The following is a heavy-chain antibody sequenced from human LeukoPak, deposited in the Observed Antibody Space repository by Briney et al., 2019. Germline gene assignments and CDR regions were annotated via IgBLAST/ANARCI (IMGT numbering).Heavy chain of an antibody. J-gene: IGHJ4*02. V-gene: IGHV3-7*03. D-gene: IGHD1-26*01. CDR3: AKDAAGELPELFDY. CDR1: GFSSSSFW. Sequence: AGGSLRLSCAASGFSSSSFWMSWVRQARGKGLEWVANIKQDGGEKYYADSVKGRFTISRDNSKNTLYLQMNSLRAEDTAVYYCAKDAAGELPELFDYWGQGTLVTVSS. CDR2: IKQDGGEK.